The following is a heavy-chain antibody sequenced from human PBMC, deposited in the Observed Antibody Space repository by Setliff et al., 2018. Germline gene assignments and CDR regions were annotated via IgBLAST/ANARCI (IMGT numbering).Heavy chain of an antibody. D-gene: IGHD3-22*01. J-gene: IGHJ3*01. Sequence: PGGPLRLSCAASRFTFSNYWMSWVRQAPGKGLEWVANIKEDGSEKYYVDSVKGRFTISRDNAKNSLDLQMNSLRGEDTAVYYCVRDRWKVIVNRGDDAFDLWGQGAMVTVSS. CDR3: VRDRWKVIVNRGDDAFDL. V-gene: IGHV3-7*01. CDR1: RFTFSNYW. CDR2: IKEDGSEK.